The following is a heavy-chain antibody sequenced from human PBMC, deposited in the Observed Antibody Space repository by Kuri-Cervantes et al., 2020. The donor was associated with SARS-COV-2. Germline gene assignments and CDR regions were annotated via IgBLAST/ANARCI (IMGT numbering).Heavy chain of an antibody. J-gene: IGHJ5*02. CDR1: GGSISSSSYY. CDR2: IYYSGST. Sequence: SETLSLTCTVSGGSISSSSYYWGWIRQPPGKGLEWIGSIYYSGSTYYNPSLKSRVTISVDTSKNQFSLKLSSVTAADTAVYYCAREVERIVVVPAAILSIVTSNWFDPWGQGTLVTVSS. CDR3: AREVERIVVVPAAILSIVTSNWFDP. D-gene: IGHD2-2*02. V-gene: IGHV4-39*07.